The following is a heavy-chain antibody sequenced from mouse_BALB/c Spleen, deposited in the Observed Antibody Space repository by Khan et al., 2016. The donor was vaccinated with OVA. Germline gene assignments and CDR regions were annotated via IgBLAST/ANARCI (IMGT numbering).Heavy chain of an antibody. D-gene: IGHD1-1*01. V-gene: IGHV5-9-3*01. CDR2: ISSGGNYT. Sequence: EVELVESGGGLVKPGGSLKLSCAASGFTFSSYAMSWVRQTPEKRLEWVATISSGGNYTYYPDSVKGRFTISRDNAKNTLYLQMSSLRSEDTAMYYCTRPPITTVVATTKGLFDVWGAGTTVTVSS. CDR3: TRPPITTVVATTKGLFDV. CDR1: GFTFSSYA. J-gene: IGHJ1*01.